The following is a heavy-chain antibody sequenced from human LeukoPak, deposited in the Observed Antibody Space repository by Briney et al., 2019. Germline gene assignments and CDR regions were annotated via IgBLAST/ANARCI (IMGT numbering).Heavy chain of an antibody. CDR1: GFTFNTNA. CDR3: AKCGNSGCHLIDY. Sequence: GGSPRLSCAASGFTFNTNAMSWVRQAPGKGLEWVSAISGRTGGTYYADSVKGRFTISRDNSKSTLYLQMDSLRAEDTAVYYCAKCGNSGCHLIDYWGQGTLVTVSS. V-gene: IGHV3-23*01. J-gene: IGHJ4*02. D-gene: IGHD5-12*01. CDR2: ISGRTGGT.